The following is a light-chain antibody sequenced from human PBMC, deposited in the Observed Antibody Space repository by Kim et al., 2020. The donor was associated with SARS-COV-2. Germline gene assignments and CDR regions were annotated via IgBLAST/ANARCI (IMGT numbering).Light chain of an antibody. Sequence: SYELTQPPSVSVSPGQTASITCSGDKLGDKYACWYQQKPGQSPVLFIYQDNKQPSGIPERFSGSNSGNTATLTISGTQAMDEADYYCQTWDSTAAVFGGGTQLTVL. J-gene: IGLJ2*01. CDR3: QTWDSTAAV. CDR1: KLGDKY. CDR2: QDN. V-gene: IGLV3-1*01.